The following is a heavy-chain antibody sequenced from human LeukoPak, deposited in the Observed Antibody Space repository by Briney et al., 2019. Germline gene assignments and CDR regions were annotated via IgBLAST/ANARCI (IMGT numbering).Heavy chain of an antibody. Sequence: SETLSLTCAVYGGSFSGYYWSWIRQPPGKGLEWIGEINHSGSTNYNPSLKSRVTISVDTSKNQFSLKLSSVTAADTAVYYCALRDSSGYYPDYWVQGTLVTVSS. CDR1: GGSFSGYY. D-gene: IGHD3-22*01. CDR2: INHSGST. V-gene: IGHV4-34*01. J-gene: IGHJ4*02. CDR3: ALRDSSGYYPDY.